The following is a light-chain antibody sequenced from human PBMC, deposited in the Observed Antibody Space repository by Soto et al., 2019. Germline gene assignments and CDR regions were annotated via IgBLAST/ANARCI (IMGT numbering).Light chain of an antibody. CDR1: QSISSW. Sequence: DIQMTQSPFTLSASVGERVTITCRASQSISSWLAWYQQKPGKAPKLLIYDASSLESGVPSRFSGSGSGTEFTLTISSLQPDDFATYYCQQYNSYSWTFGQGTKVDIK. CDR2: DAS. V-gene: IGKV1-5*01. J-gene: IGKJ1*01. CDR3: QQYNSYSWT.